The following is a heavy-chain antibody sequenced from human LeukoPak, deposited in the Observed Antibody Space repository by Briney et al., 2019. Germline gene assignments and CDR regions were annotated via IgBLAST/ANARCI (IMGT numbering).Heavy chain of an antibody. Sequence: SETLSLTCTVSGGSISTSNYYWSWIRQPAGKGLEWIGRTYTSGSTNYNPSLKSRVTISVDTSKNQFSLKLSSVTAADTAVYYCARSVEGYCSGGSCYSYYYYMDVWGKGTTVTVSS. CDR3: ARSVEGYCSGGSCYSYYYYMDV. CDR1: GGSISTSNYY. V-gene: IGHV4-61*02. CDR2: TYTSGST. D-gene: IGHD2-15*01. J-gene: IGHJ6*03.